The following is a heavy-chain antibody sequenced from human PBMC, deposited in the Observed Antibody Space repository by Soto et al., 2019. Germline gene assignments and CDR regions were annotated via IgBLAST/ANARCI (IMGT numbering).Heavy chain of an antibody. V-gene: IGHV1-2*04. D-gene: IGHD7-27*01. J-gene: IGHJ4*02. CDR3: ARAGAQYFDY. CDR2: ISPNSGGT. CDR1: GYTFTDYY. Sequence: GASVKVSCKPSGYTFTDYYIHWVRQAPGQGLEWMGWISPNSGGTNYAQKFQGWVTMTRDTSLSTAYMELSRLTSDDTGVYYCARAGAQYFDYWGQGTLVTVSS.